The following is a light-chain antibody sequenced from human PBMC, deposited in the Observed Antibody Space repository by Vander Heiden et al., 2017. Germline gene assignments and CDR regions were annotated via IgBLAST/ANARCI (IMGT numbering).Light chain of an antibody. CDR3: QQYYSSLWT. CDR1: QSVLYSSNNKHY. V-gene: IGKV4-1*01. J-gene: IGKJ1*01. CDR2: WAS. Sequence: DIVMTQSPDSLAVSLGERATIDCKSSQSVLYSSNNKHYLAWYQQKPGQPPKLLIYWASTRESGVPDRFSGSGSGTDFTLTINSLQAEDVAAYYCQQYYSSLWTFGQGTKVEIK.